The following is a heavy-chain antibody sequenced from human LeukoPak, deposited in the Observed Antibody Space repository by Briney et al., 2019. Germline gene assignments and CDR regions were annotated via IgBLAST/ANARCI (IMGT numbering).Heavy chain of an antibody. D-gene: IGHD6-19*01. V-gene: IGHV1-8*01. CDR2: MNPNSGNT. Sequence: ASVKVSCKASGYTFTSYDINWARQATGQGLEWMGWMNPNSGNTGYAQKFQGRVTMTRNTSISTAYMELSSLRSEDTAVYYCARDMAVAGLLDYYGMDVWGQGTTVTVSS. J-gene: IGHJ6*02. CDR1: GYTFTSYD. CDR3: ARDMAVAGLLDYYGMDV.